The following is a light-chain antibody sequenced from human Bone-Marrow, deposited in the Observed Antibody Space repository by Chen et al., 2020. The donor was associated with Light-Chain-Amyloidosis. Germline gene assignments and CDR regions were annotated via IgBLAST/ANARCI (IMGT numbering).Light chain of an antibody. CDR3: SSYTITNTLV. CDR2: EVT. Sequence: QSALTQPASVSGSPGQSITISCTGTSSEVGGDNHVSWYQQHPDKAPKRMIYEVTNRPSWVPYRFSGSKSDNTASLTISGLQTEDEADYFCSSYTITNTLVFGSGTRVTVL. V-gene: IGLV2-14*01. CDR1: SSEVGGDNH. J-gene: IGLJ1*01.